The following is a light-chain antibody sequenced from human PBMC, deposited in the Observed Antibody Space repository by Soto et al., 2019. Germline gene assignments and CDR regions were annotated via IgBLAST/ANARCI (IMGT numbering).Light chain of an antibody. Sequence: QSVLTQPASVSGSPGQSITISCTGTSSDVGSYNLFSWYQQHPGKAPKLMIYEGSKRPSGVSNRFSGYKSGNTDSLTISGLQAEDEADYYCCSYAGSHVVFGGGTKLTVL. CDR1: SSDVGSYNL. CDR2: EGS. CDR3: CSYAGSHVV. J-gene: IGLJ2*01. V-gene: IGLV2-23*01.